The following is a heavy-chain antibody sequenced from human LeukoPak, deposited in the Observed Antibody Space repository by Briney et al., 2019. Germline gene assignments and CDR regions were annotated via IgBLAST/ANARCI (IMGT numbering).Heavy chain of an antibody. D-gene: IGHD6-13*01. J-gene: IGHJ4*02. V-gene: IGHV3-7*01. Sequence: GGSLRLSCAASGFTFTTSWMSWVRQAPGKGLEWVANIKQDGSEKYYVDSVKGRFTISRDNAKNSLYLQMNSLRAEDTAVYYCAKRAYSSSWYVCYFDYWGQGTLVTASS. CDR2: IKQDGSEK. CDR1: GFTFTTSW. CDR3: AKRAYSSSWYVCYFDY.